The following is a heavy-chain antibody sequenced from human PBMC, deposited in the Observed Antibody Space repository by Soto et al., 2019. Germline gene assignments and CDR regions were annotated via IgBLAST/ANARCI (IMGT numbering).Heavy chain of an antibody. CDR2: IIPIFGTA. CDR3: ARDRNCSSTSCYRPPYYYGMDV. V-gene: IGHV1-69*01. Sequence: QVQLVQSGAEVKKPGSSVKVSCTASGGTFSSYAISWVRQAPGQGLEWMGGIIPIFGTANYAQKFQGRVTITADESTSTAYMELSSLRSEDTAVYYCARDRNCSSTSCYRPPYYYGMDVWGQGTTVTVSS. J-gene: IGHJ6*02. CDR1: GGTFSSYA. D-gene: IGHD2-2*01.